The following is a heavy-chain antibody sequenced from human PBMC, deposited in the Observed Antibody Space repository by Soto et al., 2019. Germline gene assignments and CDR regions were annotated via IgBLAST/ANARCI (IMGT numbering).Heavy chain of an antibody. Sequence: SETLSLTCTVSGDSIRSYYWTWIRQPPGKGLELIGYIYYSGSTRYNPSLKGRVTISVDMSKNQFSLKLSSVIAADTAVYYCARAYGGFDNGLDVWGQGTAVTVSS. V-gene: IGHV4-59*01. CDR1: GDSIRSYY. CDR2: IYYSGST. CDR3: ARAYGGFDNGLDV. D-gene: IGHD5-12*01. J-gene: IGHJ6*02.